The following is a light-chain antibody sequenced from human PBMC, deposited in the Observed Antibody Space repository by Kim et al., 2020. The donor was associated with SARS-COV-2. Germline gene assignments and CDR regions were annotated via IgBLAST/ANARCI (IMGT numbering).Light chain of an antibody. CDR2: AAS. CDR3: QQSQTAPLLT. CDR1: QSINAY. V-gene: IGKV1-39*01. Sequence: DIQMTQSPSSLAASVGDRVTITCRASQSINAYLNWYQQKPGKAPKLLIYAASTLQSGVPSRFSGSGSGTDFTLTITSPQPEDFATYYCQQSQTAPLLTFGGGTKVDIK. J-gene: IGKJ4*01.